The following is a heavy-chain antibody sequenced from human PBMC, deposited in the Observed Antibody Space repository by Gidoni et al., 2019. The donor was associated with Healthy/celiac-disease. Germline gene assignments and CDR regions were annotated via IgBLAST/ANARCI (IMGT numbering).Heavy chain of an antibody. CDR3: ARGTTGTTTGAFDI. V-gene: IGHV2-70*01. J-gene: IGHJ3*02. CDR1: GFSLSTSGMC. CDR2: IDWDDDK. D-gene: IGHD1-1*01. Sequence: QVTLRESGPALVKPTQTLTLTCTFSGFSLSTSGMCVSWIRQPPGKALEWLALIDWDDDKYYSTSLKARLTISKDTSKNQVVLTMTNMDPVDTATYYCARGTTGTTTGAFDIWGQGTMVTVSS.